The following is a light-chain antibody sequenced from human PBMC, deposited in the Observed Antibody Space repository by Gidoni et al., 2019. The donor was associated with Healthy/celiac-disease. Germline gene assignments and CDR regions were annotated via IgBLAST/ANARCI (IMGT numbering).Light chain of an antibody. CDR2: GAS. J-gene: IGKJ3*01. V-gene: IGKV3-20*01. CDR3: QQYGSSLFT. CDR1: QSVSSSD. Sequence: EIVLTQSPGTLSLSPGERATLSCRASQSVSSSDLAWYQQKPGQAPRLLIYGASSRATGIPDRCSGSGSGTDFTLTISRLEPEDFAVYYCQQYGSSLFTFGPGTKVDIK.